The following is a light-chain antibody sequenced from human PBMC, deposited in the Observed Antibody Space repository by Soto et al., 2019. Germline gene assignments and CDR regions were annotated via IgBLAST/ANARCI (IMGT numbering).Light chain of an antibody. CDR2: RNN. J-gene: IGLJ2*01. CDR1: SSNIGSNY. CDR3: AAWDDSLSGPV. V-gene: IGLV1-47*01. Sequence: QSVLTQPPSASGTPGQRVTISCSGSSSNIGSNYVYWYHQLPGTAPKLLIYRNNQRPSGVPDRFSGSKSGTSASLAISGLRSEDEADYYCAAWDDSLSGPVFGGGTKVTVL.